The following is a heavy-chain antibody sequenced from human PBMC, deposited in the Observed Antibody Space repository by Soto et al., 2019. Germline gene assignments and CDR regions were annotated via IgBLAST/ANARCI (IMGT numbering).Heavy chain of an antibody. V-gene: IGHV5-51*01. D-gene: IGHD3-10*02. J-gene: IGHJ6*03. CDR2: IYPGDSDT. Sequence: PGESLKISCKGSGYSFTSYWIGWVLQIPWKGLEWMGIIYPGDSDTRYSPSFQGQVTISADKSISTAYLQWSSLKASDTAMYYCARLFGETSYYYYYYYMDVWGKGTTVTVSS. CDR3: ARLFGETSYYYYYYYMDV. CDR1: GYSFTSYW.